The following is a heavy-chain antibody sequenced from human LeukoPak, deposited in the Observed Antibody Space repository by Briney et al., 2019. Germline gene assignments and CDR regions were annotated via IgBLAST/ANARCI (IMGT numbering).Heavy chain of an antibody. V-gene: IGHV3-74*01. CDR2: INSDDSTT. J-gene: IGHJ4*02. CDR1: GFTFSTYW. Sequence: PGGSLRLSCAASGFTFSTYWMHWVRQAPGKGLVWVSRINSDDSTTSYADSVKGRFTISTDNAKNTLYLQMNSLRGEDTAVYYCARGAVAGNFDYWGQGTLVAVSS. CDR3: ARGAVAGNFDY. D-gene: IGHD6-19*01.